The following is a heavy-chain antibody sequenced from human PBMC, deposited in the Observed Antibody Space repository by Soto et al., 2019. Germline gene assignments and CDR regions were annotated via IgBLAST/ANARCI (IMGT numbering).Heavy chain of an antibody. CDR1: GYTFTGYY. CDR3: ARSPRYNWNYSVY. D-gene: IGHD1-20*01. V-gene: IGHV1-2*02. J-gene: IGHJ4*02. Sequence: GASVKVSCKASGYTFTGYYMHWVRQAPGQGLEWMGWINPNSGGTNYAQKFQGRVTMTRDTSISTAYMELSRLRSDDTAVCYCARSPRYNWNYSVYWGQGTLVTVSS. CDR2: INPNSGGT.